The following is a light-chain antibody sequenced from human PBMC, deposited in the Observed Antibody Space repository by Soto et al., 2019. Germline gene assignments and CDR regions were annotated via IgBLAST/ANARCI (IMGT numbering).Light chain of an antibody. Sequence: QSVLTQPPSASGTPGQRVTISCSGSSSNIGSNYVYWYQQLPGTAPKLLIYRNNQRPSGVPDRFSGSKSGTSASLAISGLRSEDEADYDCAAWDDSQREVFGTGTKLTVL. CDR2: RNN. CDR3: AAWDDSQREV. V-gene: IGLV1-47*01. J-gene: IGLJ1*01. CDR1: SSNIGSNY.